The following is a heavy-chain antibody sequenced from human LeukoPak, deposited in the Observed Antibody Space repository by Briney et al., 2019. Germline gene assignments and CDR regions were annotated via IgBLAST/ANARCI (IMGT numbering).Heavy chain of an antibody. CDR1: GGSISSYY. V-gene: IGHV4-59*08. CDR3: ARQNYYDSSGYYRDAFDI. D-gene: IGHD3-22*01. CDR2: IYYSGST. J-gene: IGHJ3*02. Sequence: PSETLSLTCTVSGGSISSYYWSWIRQPPGKGLEWIGYIYYSGSTNYNPSLKSRVTISADTSKNQFSLKLSSVTAAGTAVYYCARQNYYDSSGYYRDAFDIWGQGTMVTVSS.